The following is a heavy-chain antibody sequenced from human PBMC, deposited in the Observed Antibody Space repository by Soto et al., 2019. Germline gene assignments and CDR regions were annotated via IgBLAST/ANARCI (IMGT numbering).Heavy chain of an antibody. V-gene: IGHV4-59*12. Sequence: SETLSLTCRVSTGSINGYYWNWIRQSPGKGLEWIAFIYSSGSTNYNPSLKSRATISVDRSKNQFSLKLSSVTAADTAVYYCARDCSTTVGWGWCGAFDIWGQGTMVTVSS. CDR1: TGSINGYY. CDR3: ARDCSTTVGWGWCGAFDI. CDR2: IYSSGST. J-gene: IGHJ3*02. D-gene: IGHD4-17*01.